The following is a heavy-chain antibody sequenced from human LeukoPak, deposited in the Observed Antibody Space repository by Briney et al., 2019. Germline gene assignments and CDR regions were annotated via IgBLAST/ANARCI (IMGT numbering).Heavy chain of an antibody. J-gene: IGHJ4*02. D-gene: IGHD2-2*01. V-gene: IGHV4-34*01. CDR2: INHSGST. CDR1: GGSFSGYY. Sequence: SETLSLTCAVYGGSFSGYYWSWIRQPPGKGLEWIGEINHSGSTNYNPSLKSRVTISVDTSKNQFSLKLSSVTAADTAVYYCARDQEYCSISTCWKPGYWGQGTLVTVSS. CDR3: ARDQEYCSISTCWKPGY.